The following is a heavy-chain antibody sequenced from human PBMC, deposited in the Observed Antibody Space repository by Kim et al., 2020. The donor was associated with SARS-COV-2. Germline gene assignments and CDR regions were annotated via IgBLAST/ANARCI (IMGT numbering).Heavy chain of an antibody. J-gene: IGHJ3*02. D-gene: IGHD3-10*01. CDR3: AKDLRGEVPDAFDI. Sequence: GGSLRLSCAASGFILNNFAMTWVRQAPGKGLEWVSGLSGSGRITYYADSVKGRFTISRDNSKNTLYLQMNSLRDEDTAVYYCAKDLRGEVPDAFDIWGQG. CDR2: LSGSGRIT. CDR1: GFILNNFA. V-gene: IGHV3-23*01.